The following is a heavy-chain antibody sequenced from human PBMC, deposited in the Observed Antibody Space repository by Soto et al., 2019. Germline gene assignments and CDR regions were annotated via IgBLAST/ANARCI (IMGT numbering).Heavy chain of an antibody. J-gene: IGHJ4*02. D-gene: IGHD6-13*01. Sequence: QVQLVESGGGVVQPGRSLRLSCAASGLTFSSYGMHWVRQAPGKGLEWVAVISYDGSNKYYADSVKGRFTISRDNSKNTLYLQMNSLRAEDTAVYHCAKDFRLAAAPDYRGQGTLVTVSS. CDR2: ISYDGSNK. V-gene: IGHV3-30*18. CDR1: GLTFSSYG. CDR3: AKDFRLAAAPDY.